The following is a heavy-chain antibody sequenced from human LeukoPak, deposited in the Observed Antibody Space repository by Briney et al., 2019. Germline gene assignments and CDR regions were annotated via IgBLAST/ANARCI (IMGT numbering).Heavy chain of an antibody. D-gene: IGHD3-10*01. J-gene: IGHJ4*02. Sequence: PSETLSLTCAVYGGSFSGYYWSWLRQPPGKGLEWIGEINHSGSTNYNPSLKSRVTISVDTSKNQFSLKLSSVTAADTAVYYCARVRSGSYYDYWGQGTLVTVSS. CDR1: GGSFSGYY. V-gene: IGHV4-34*01. CDR3: ARVRSGSYYDY. CDR2: INHSGST.